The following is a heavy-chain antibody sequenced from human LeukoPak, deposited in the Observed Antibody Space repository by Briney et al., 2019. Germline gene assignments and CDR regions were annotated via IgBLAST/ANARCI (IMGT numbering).Heavy chain of an antibody. J-gene: IGHJ5*02. V-gene: IGHV1-46*01. CDR1: GYTFTSYY. CDR2: INPSGGST. CDR3: ARDRYYPNRYSSGWYVGWFDP. D-gene: IGHD6-19*01. Sequence: GASVKVSCKASGYTFTSYYMHWVRQAPGQGLEWMGIINPSGGSTSYAQKFQGRVTMTRDMSTSTVYMELSSLRSEDTAVYYCARDRYYPNRYSSGWYVGWFDPWGQGTLVTVSS.